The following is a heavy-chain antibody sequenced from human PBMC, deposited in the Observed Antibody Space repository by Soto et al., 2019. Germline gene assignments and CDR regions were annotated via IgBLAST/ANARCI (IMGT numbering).Heavy chain of an antibody. D-gene: IGHD2-2*01. V-gene: IGHV1-2*02. J-gene: IGHJ4*02. CDR2: INPNSGGT. CDR1: GYTFTGYY. CDR3: AVDIVVVPAADIHGAFYY. Sequence: QVQLVQSGAEVKKPGASVKVSCKASGYTFTGYYMHWVRQAPGQGLEWMGWINPNSGGTNYAQKFQGGLTMTKDTSISTAYMELSRLRSDDTAVYYCAVDIVVVPAADIHGAFYYWGQGTLVTVSS.